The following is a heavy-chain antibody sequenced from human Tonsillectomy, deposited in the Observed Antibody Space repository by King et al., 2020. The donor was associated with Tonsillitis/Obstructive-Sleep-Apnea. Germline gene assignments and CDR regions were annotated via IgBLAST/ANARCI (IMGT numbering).Heavy chain of an antibody. CDR3: VKGPGGGAPVYYY. D-gene: IGHD3-16*01. V-gene: IGHV3-64D*06. CDR2: ISSNGGST. CDR1: GFTFSSYA. J-gene: IGHJ4*02. Sequence: VQLVESGGGLVQPGGSLRLSCSASGFTFSSYAMHWVRQAPGKGLEYVSAISSNGGSTYYADSVKGRFTISRDNSKNTLYLQMSSLRAEDTAVYYCVKGPGGGAPVYYYWGQGTLVTVSS.